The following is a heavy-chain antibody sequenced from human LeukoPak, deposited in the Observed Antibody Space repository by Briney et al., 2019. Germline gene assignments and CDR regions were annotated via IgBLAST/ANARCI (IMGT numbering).Heavy chain of an antibody. CDR2: IIPIFGTA. CDR1: GGTFSSYA. Sequence: SVKVSCKASGGTFSSYAISWVRQAPGQGLEWMGRIIPIFGTANYAQRFQGRVTITTDESTSTAYMELSSLRSEDTAVYYCARDSYSGSYISYWGQGTLVTVSS. J-gene: IGHJ4*02. V-gene: IGHV1-69*05. D-gene: IGHD1-26*01. CDR3: ARDSYSGSYISY.